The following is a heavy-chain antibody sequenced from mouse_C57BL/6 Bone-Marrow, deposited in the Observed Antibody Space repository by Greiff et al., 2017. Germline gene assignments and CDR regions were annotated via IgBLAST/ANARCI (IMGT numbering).Heavy chain of an antibody. CDR1: GYTFNSYW. D-gene: IGHD1-1*01. J-gene: IGHJ3*01. Sequence: VHLVESGPELVKPGASVKLSCKASGYTFNSYWMHWVKQRPGQGLEWIGMIHPNSGSTNYNEKFKSKATLTVDKSSSTAYMQLSSLTSEDSAVYYCARWDYYGSGWVAYWGQGTLVTVSA. CDR3: ARWDYYGSGWVAY. V-gene: IGHV1-64*01. CDR2: IHPNSGST.